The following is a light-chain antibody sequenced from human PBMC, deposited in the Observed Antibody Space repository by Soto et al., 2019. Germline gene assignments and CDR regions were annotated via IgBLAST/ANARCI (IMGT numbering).Light chain of an antibody. CDR1: QSISKW. J-gene: IGKJ1*01. CDR3: QHYNSYARR. CDR2: DAS. Sequence: DIQMTQSPSTLYSSVGDRVTITCRASQSISKWLACYQQKSGKAPKLLISDASSLESGVPSRLSGSGSGAEFTLTIRSLQPDDVATYYCQHYNSYARRFGQGTNV. V-gene: IGKV1-5*01.